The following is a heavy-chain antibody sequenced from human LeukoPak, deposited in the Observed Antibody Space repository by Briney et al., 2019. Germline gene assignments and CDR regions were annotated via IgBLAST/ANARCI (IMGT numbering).Heavy chain of an antibody. CDR1: GFTFSSYA. Sequence: PGGSLRLSCAASGFTFSSYAMSWVRQAPGKGLEWVSAISGSGGSTYYADSVKGRFTISRDNSKNTLYLQMSSLRAEDTAVYYCAKEYYDILTGHEDYWGQGTLVTVSS. V-gene: IGHV3-23*01. CDR2: ISGSGGST. CDR3: AKEYYDILTGHEDY. D-gene: IGHD3-9*01. J-gene: IGHJ4*02.